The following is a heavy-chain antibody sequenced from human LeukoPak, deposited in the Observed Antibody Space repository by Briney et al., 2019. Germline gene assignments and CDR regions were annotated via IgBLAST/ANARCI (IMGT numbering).Heavy chain of an antibody. J-gene: IGHJ4*02. D-gene: IGHD3-10*01. CDR3: ARGPLYYGSGSEPY. CDR1: GFSGFTFSHYG. V-gene: IGHV3-23*01. CDR2: ISGSAAIT. Sequence: PGGSLRLSCAASGFSGFTFSHYGMNWVRQAPGKGLEWVSGISGSAAITYYADSVKGRFTISRDNAKNSLYLQMNSLRAEDTAVYYCARGPLYYGSGSEPYWGQGTLVTVSS.